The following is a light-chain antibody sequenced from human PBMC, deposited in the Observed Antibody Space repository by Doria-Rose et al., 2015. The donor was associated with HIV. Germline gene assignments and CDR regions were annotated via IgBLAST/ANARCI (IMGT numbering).Light chain of an antibody. CDR1: QDISNY. CDR3: QQYYSYPPT. V-gene: IGKV1-8*01. CDR2: AAS. J-gene: IGKJ1*01. Sequence: AIRMTQSPSSLSASTGDRVTITCRASQDISNYLAWYQQKPGKAPKPLIYAASTLQSGVPSRFSGSGSGTDFTLTISYLQSEDFATYYCQQYYSYPPTFGQGTKVEVK.